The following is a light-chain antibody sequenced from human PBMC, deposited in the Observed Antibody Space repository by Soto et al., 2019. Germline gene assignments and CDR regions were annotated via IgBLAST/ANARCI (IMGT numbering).Light chain of an antibody. CDR2: DAS. CDR3: QQRSNWPPIT. CDR1: QSVSSY. V-gene: IGKV3-11*01. Sequence: EIVLTQSPATLSLSPGEGATLSCRASQSVSSYLAWYQQKPGQAPRLLIHDASNRATGIPARFSGSGSGTDFTLTISSLEPEDFAVYYCQQRSNWPPITFGQGTRLEIK. J-gene: IGKJ5*01.